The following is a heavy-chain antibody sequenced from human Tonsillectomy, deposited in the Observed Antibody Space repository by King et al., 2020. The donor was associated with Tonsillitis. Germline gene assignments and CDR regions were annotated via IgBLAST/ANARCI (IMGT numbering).Heavy chain of an antibody. Sequence: VQLVESGGGVVQPGRSLRLSCAASGFTFSSYGMHWVRQAPGKGLEWVAFISYHGSNKKYADSVKGRFTISRDISKNTLYLQMNSLRVEDTAIYYCAKEKGEWLGFDYWGQGTLVTVSS. CDR2: ISYHGSNK. V-gene: IGHV3-30*18. J-gene: IGHJ4*02. D-gene: IGHD3-3*01. CDR1: GFTFSSYG. CDR3: AKEKGEWLGFDY.